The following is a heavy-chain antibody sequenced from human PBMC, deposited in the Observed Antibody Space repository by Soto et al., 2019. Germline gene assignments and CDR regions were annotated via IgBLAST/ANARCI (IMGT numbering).Heavy chain of an antibody. J-gene: IGHJ4*02. CDR3: AKDMTITFGGVIVKYFDY. Sequence: LRLSSAASGFTFSSHAMSWVRQAAGKGLEWVSAISGSGGSTYYADSVKGRFTISRDNSKNTLYLQMNSLRAEDTAVYYCAKDMTITFGGVIVKYFDYWGQGTLVTVSS. CDR2: ISGSGGST. CDR1: GFTFSSHA. D-gene: IGHD3-16*02. V-gene: IGHV3-23*01.